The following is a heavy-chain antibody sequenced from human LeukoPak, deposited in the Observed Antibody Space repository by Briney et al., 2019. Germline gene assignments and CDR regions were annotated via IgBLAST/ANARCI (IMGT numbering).Heavy chain of an antibody. CDR2: ISSSSSYI. Sequence: PGGSLRLSCAASGFTFSTYSMNWVRQAPGKGLEWVSYISSSSSYIYYADSVKGRFTISRDNAKNSLYLQMNSLRAEDTAVYYCARASYSSSSGAFGIWGQGTMVTVSS. V-gene: IGHV3-21*05. CDR3: ARASYSSSSGAFGI. CDR1: GFTFSTYS. D-gene: IGHD6-6*01. J-gene: IGHJ3*02.